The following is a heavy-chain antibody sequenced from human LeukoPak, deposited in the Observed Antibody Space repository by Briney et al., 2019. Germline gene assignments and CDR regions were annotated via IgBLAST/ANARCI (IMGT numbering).Heavy chain of an antibody. CDR3: ARVIDYCSSTSCYNYFDY. V-gene: IGHV1-69*02. CDR2: IIPILGIA. Sequence: SVKVSCKASGGTFSSYTISWVRQAPGQRLEWMGRIIPILGIANYAQKFQGRVTITADKSTSTAYMEPSSLRSEDTAVYYCARVIDYCSSTSCYNYFDYWGQGTLVTVSS. CDR1: GGTFSSYT. J-gene: IGHJ4*02. D-gene: IGHD2-2*02.